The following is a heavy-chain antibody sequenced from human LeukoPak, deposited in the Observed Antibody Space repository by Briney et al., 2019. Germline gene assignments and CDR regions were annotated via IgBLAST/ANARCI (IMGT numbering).Heavy chain of an antibody. V-gene: IGHV3-21*01. CDR2: ISSSSSYI. D-gene: IGHD3-10*01. CDR1: GFTFSSYG. CDR3: ARGGVVRGVDY. Sequence: GGSLRLSCAASGFTFSSYGMNWVRQAPGKGLEWVSSISSSSSYIYYADSVKGRFTISRDNAKNSLYLQMNSLRAEDTAVYYCARGGVVRGVDYWGQGTLVTVSS. J-gene: IGHJ4*02.